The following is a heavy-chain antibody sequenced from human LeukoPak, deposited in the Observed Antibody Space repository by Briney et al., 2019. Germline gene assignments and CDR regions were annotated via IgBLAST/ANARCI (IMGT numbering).Heavy chain of an antibody. CDR2: IKSKTDGGTT. V-gene: IGHV3-15*01. J-gene: IGHJ5*02. D-gene: IGHD2-2*01. Sequence: GGSLRLSCAASGFTFSNAWMSWVRQAPGKGLEWVGRIKSKTDGGTTDYAAPVKGRFTISRDDSKNTLYLQMNSLKTEDTAVYYCTTDIGHLFCSSTSCYVGIPWGQGTLVTVPS. CDR1: GFTFSNAW. CDR3: TTDIGHLFCSSTSCYVGIP.